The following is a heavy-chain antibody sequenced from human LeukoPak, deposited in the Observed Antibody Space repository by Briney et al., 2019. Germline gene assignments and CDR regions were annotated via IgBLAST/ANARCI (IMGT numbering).Heavy chain of an antibody. CDR1: GGSFSGYY. Sequence: SETLSLTCAVYGGSFSGYYWSWIRQPPGKRLEWIGEINHSGSTNYNPSLKSRVTISVDTSKNQFSLKLSSVTAADTAVYYCARGGWRCSGGSCYRYYFDYWGQGTLVTVSS. J-gene: IGHJ4*02. CDR3: ARGGWRCSGGSCYRYYFDY. CDR2: INHSGST. D-gene: IGHD2-15*01. V-gene: IGHV4-34*01.